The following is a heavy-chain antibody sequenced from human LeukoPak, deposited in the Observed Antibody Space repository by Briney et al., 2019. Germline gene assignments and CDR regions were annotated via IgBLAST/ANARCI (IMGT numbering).Heavy chain of an antibody. J-gene: IGHJ5*02. D-gene: IGHD3-3*01. Sequence: SETLSLTCTVSGGSISAYYWNWIWQPAGKGLAWIGRIYTSGSANYNPSLKSRVTMSVDTSKNQFSLRLSSVTAADTAVYYCARGHYYDFWSGYYQGWFDPWGQGTLVTVSS. CDR2: IYTSGSA. CDR1: GGSISAYY. CDR3: ARGHYYDFWSGYYQGWFDP. V-gene: IGHV4-4*07.